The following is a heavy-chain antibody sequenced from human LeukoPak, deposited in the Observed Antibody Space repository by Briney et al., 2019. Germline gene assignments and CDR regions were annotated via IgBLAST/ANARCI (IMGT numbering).Heavy chain of an antibody. CDR2: IIPIFGTA. Sequence: SVKVSCKASGGTFSSYAISWVRQAPGQGLEWMGGIIPIFGTANYARKFQGRVTITADESTSTAYMELSSLRSEDTAVYYCARDEYCSSTSCYVGWGQGTLVTVSS. CDR3: ARDEYCSSTSCYVG. V-gene: IGHV1-69*01. CDR1: GGTFSSYA. D-gene: IGHD2-2*01. J-gene: IGHJ4*02.